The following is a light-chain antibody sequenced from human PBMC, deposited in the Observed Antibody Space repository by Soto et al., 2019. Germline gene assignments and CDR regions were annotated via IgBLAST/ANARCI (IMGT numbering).Light chain of an antibody. CDR2: LEGSGSY. CDR1: SGHSTYV. CDR3: ETWDSNTVI. J-gene: IGLJ2*01. Sequence: QPVLTQSSSASASLGSSVKLTCTLSSGHSTYVITWHQQQPGKAPRYLMNLEGSGSYNKGSGVPDRFSGSSSGADRYLTISSLHFEDEADYYCETWDSNTVIFGGGTKVTV. V-gene: IGLV4-60*02.